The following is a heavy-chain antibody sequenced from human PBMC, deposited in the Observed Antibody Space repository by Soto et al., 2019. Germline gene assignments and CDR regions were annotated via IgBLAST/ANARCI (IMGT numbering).Heavy chain of an antibody. CDR2: INAGNGNT. CDR1: GYTFTSYA. D-gene: IGHD2-2*01. J-gene: IGHJ3*02. Sequence: QVQLVQSGAEVKKPGASVKVSCKASGYTFTSYAMHWVRQAPGQRLEWMGWINAGNGNTKYSQKFQGRVTITRDTSRSXXYMELSSLRSEDTAVYYCARDIVVVPAAMHDAFDIWGQGTMVTVSS. CDR3: ARDIVVVPAAMHDAFDI. V-gene: IGHV1-3*01.